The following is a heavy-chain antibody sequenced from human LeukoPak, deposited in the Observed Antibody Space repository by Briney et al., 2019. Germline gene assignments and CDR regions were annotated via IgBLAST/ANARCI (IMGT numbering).Heavy chain of an antibody. D-gene: IGHD6-19*01. CDR2: INPQSGDT. V-gene: IGHV1-2*02. Sequence: ASVKVSCKASGYTFTGYYMHWARQAPGQGLEWMGWINPQSGDTIYAQKFQGRVTMTGDTSISTAYMELSRLRSDDTAVYYCARVRDSSGLGYWGQGTLVTVSS. J-gene: IGHJ4*02. CDR3: ARVRDSSGLGY. CDR1: GYTFTGYY.